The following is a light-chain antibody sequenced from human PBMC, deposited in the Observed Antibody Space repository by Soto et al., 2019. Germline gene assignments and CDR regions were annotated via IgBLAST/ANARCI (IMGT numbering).Light chain of an antibody. CDR2: SAS. CDR1: QSVSSN. Sequence: IVMTHSAATLSVSPGERATLSCRASQSVSSNLAWYQQKPGQAPRLLIYSASTRATGIPARFSGSGSGTEFTLTISSLQSEDFAVYYCQQCKDWPLTFGGGTKV. V-gene: IGKV3-15*01. J-gene: IGKJ4*01. CDR3: QQCKDWPLT.